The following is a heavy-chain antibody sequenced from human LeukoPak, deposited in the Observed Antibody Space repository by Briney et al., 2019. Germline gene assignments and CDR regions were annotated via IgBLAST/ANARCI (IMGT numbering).Heavy chain of an antibody. Sequence: PVGSLRLSCAASGFTVSSSYMSWVRQAPGKGLEWVSLIYSGGSTYYAASVKGRFTISRDNSKNTLYLQMNSLRPEDTAVYYCAKGYNYAYEYWGQGTLVTVSS. CDR1: GFTVSSSY. V-gene: IGHV3-53*01. CDR3: AKGYNYAYEY. J-gene: IGHJ4*02. D-gene: IGHD5-18*01. CDR2: IYSGGST.